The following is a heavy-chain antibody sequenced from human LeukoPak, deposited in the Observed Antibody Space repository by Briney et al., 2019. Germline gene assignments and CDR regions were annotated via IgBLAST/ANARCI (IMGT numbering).Heavy chain of an antibody. J-gene: IGHJ6*03. V-gene: IGHV4-59*12. CDR3: ARDSLSYYYYMDV. Sequence: PSETLSLTCTVSGGSISSYYWSWIRQPPGKGLEWIGYIYYSGSTYYNPSLKSRVTISVDTSKNQFSLKLSSVTAAHTAVYYCARDSLSYYYYMDVWGKGTTVTVSS. CDR2: IYYSGST. CDR1: GGSISSYY.